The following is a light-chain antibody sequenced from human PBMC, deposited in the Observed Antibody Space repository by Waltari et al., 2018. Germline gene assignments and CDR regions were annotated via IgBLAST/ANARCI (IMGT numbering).Light chain of an antibody. J-gene: IGLJ3*02. Sequence: SYVLTQPPSVSVAPGKTARITCGGNNIGSTSVHWYQQKPGQAPVLVIYYDSDRPSGIPERFSGSNSGNTATLTISRVEAGDEADYYCQVWDSSSDHLNWVFGGGTKLTVL. CDR1: NIGSTS. V-gene: IGLV3-21*04. CDR2: YDS. CDR3: QVWDSSSDHLNWV.